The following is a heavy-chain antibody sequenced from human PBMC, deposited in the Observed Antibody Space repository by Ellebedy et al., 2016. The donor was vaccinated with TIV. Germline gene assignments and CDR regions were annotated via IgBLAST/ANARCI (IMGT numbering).Heavy chain of an antibody. CDR1: GFSFRSYW. Sequence: GESLKISCAASGFSFRSYWMSWVRQAPGKGLEWVANINQDGIEKYYVDSVKGRFTISRDNAKNSLYLQMNSLRAEDTAVYFCARDGSYGDYRSPTHALEIWGQGTMVTVSS. CDR2: INQDGIEK. J-gene: IGHJ3*02. D-gene: IGHD4-17*01. CDR3: ARDGSYGDYRSPTHALEI. V-gene: IGHV3-7*01.